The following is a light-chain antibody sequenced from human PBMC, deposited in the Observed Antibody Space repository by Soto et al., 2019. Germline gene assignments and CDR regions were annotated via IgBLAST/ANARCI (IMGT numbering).Light chain of an antibody. CDR1: QSVSSDY. Sequence: EIVLTQSPDTLSLSPGERATLSCRASQSVSSDYLAWYQQRPAQPPRLLIYGASYRATGIPDRFSGSGSGTDFTLTISRLEPEDFAVYYCQQYNSSPTFGQGTKVDIK. CDR2: GAS. V-gene: IGKV3-20*01. J-gene: IGKJ1*01. CDR3: QQYNSSPT.